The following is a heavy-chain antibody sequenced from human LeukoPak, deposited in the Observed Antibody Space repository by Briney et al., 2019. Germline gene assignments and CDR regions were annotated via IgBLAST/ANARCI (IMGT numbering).Heavy chain of an antibody. V-gene: IGHV4-34*01. CDR2: INHSGST. J-gene: IGHJ5*02. CDR3: ASYYYDSSGYYAGWFDP. D-gene: IGHD3-22*01. CDR1: GGSFSAYY. Sequence: SETLSLTCAVYGGSFSAYYWSWIRQPPGKGLEWIGEINHSGSTNYNPSLKSRVTISVDTSKNQFSLKLSSVTAADTAVYYCASYYYDSSGYYAGWFDPWGQGTLVTVSS.